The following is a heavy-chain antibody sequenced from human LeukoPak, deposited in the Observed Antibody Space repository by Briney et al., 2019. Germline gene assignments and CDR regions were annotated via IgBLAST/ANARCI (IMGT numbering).Heavy chain of an antibody. CDR1: DYSISSGYY. D-gene: IGHD1/OR15-1a*01. J-gene: IGHJ5*02. V-gene: IGHV4-38-2*02. CDR2: IYHSGST. Sequence: PSETLSLTCTVSDYSISSGYYWGWIRQPPGKGLEWIGSIYHSGSTYYNPSLKSRVTISVDTSKNQFSLKLSSVTAADTAIYYCASADRETIRFDPWGQGTLVTVSS. CDR3: ASADRETIRFDP.